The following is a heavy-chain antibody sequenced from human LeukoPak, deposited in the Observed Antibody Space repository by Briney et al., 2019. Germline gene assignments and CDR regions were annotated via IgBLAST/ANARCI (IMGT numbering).Heavy chain of an antibody. CDR2: IYYSGST. Sequence: PSETLSLTRTVSGGSISSSSYYWGWIRQPPGKGLEWIGSIYYSGSTYYNPSLKSRVTISVDTSKNQFSLKLSSVTAADTAVYYCARHYRQQLGDWGQGTLVTVSS. D-gene: IGHD6-13*01. CDR3: ARHYRQQLGD. J-gene: IGHJ4*02. CDR1: GGSISSSSYY. V-gene: IGHV4-39*01.